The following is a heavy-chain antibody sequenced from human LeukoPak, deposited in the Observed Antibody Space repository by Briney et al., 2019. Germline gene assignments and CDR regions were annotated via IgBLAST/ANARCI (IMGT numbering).Heavy chain of an antibody. Sequence: GGSLRLSCAASGFTFSDYYMSWIRQAPGKGLEWVSYISSSGSTIYYADSVKGRFTISRDNAKNSLYLQMNSLRAEDTAVYYCASLYGSGSYYKGGYYCGMDVWGQGTTVTVSS. V-gene: IGHV3-11*01. CDR2: ISSSGSTI. CDR3: ASLYGSGSYYKGGYYCGMDV. D-gene: IGHD3-10*01. CDR1: GFTFSDYY. J-gene: IGHJ6*02.